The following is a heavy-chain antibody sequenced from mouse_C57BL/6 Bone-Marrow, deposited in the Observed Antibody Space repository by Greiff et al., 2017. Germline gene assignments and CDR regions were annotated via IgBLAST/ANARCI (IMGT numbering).Heavy chain of an antibody. V-gene: IGHV5-12*01. CDR3: ARQGIYYYGSSYGFAY. CDR2: ISNGGGST. D-gene: IGHD1-1*01. J-gene: IGHJ3*01. CDR1: GFTFSDYY. Sequence: EVQRVESGGGLVQPGGSLKLSCAASGFTFSDYYMYWVRQTPEKRLEWVAYISNGGGSTYYPDTVKGRFTISRDNAKNTLYLQMSRLKSEDTAMYYCARQGIYYYGSSYGFAYWGQGTLVTVSA.